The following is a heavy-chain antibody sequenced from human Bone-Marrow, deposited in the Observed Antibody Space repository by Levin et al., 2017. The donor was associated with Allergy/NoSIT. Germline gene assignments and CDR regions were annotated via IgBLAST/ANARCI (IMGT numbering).Heavy chain of an antibody. D-gene: IGHD3-10*01. J-gene: IGHJ4*02. V-gene: IGHV4-39*07. CDR2: IYYSGST. Sequence: RPGGSLRLSCTVSGGSISSSSYYWGWIRQPPGKGLEWIGSIYYSGSTYYNPSLKSRVTISVDTSKNQFSLKLSSVTAADTAVYYCARDHLLGSSNIFDYWGQGTLVTVSS. CDR3: ARDHLLGSSNIFDY. CDR1: GGSISSSSYY.